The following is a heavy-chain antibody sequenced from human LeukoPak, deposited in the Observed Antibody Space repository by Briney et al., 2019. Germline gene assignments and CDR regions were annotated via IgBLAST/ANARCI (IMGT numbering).Heavy chain of an antibody. CDR1: GFTFSIYS. D-gene: IGHD5-24*01. J-gene: IGHJ4*02. V-gene: IGHV3-21*01. CDR2: IISSGSYI. CDR3: AKMETATTPHSGFDY. Sequence: GGSLRLSCAASGFTFSIYSMDWVRQAPGKGLEWVSSIISSGSYIYYADSVKGRFTISRDNSKNTLYLQMNSLRAEDTAVYYCAKMETATTPHSGFDYWGQGTLVTVSS.